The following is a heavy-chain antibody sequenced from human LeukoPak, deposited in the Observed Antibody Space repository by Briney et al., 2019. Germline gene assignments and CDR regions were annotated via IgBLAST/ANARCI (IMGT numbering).Heavy chain of an antibody. Sequence: SETLSLTCAVYGGPFSGYYWSWIRQPPGKGLEWIGEINHSGSTNYNPSLKSRVTIPVDPFENQFSLTLSSVTAADTAVYYCARDSMITFGGAGFDYWGRGTLVTVSS. J-gene: IGHJ4*02. CDR1: GGPFSGYY. V-gene: IGHV4-34*01. D-gene: IGHD3-16*01. CDR2: INHSGST. CDR3: ARDSMITFGGAGFDY.